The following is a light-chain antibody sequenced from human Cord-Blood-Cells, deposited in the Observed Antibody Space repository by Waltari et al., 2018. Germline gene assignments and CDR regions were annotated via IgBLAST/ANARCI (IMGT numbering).Light chain of an antibody. CDR2: RNN. V-gene: IGLV1-47*01. CDR3: AAWDDSLSGPV. Sequence: QSVLTQPPSASGTPGQMVTTSSSGSSSHIASNSVYCYPHLPGTAPKLLIYRNNQRPSGVPDRFTGSKSGTSASLAISGLRSEDEADYYCAAWDDSLSGPVFGGGTKLTVL. J-gene: IGLJ3*02. CDR1: SSHIASNS.